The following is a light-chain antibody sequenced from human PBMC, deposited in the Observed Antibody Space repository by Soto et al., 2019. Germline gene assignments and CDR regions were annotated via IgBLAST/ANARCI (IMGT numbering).Light chain of an antibody. CDR2: STS. CDR1: AGAVTSAYY. V-gene: IGLV7-43*01. Sequence: QAVVTQEPSLTVSPGGTVTLTCASSAGAVTSAYYTNWLQQKPGQAPRALIYSTSEKHSWTPARFSGSLLGGKAALTLSAAHPEDEADYYCLLYYGGAQALFGGWTKLTVL. CDR3: LLYYGGAQAL. J-gene: IGLJ2*01.